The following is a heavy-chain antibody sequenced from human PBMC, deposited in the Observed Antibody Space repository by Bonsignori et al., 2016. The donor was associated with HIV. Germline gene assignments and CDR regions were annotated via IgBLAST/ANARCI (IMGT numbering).Heavy chain of an antibody. D-gene: IGHD4-11*01. CDR2: IYTSGST. Sequence: SETLSLTCTVSGGSISSYYWSWIRQPAGKGLELIGRIYTSGSTNYNPSLKSRVTMSVDTSKNQFSLNLSSVTAADTAVYYCARDASPRPLYDYSRGGVSDYWGQGTLVTVSS. CDR1: GGSISSYY. J-gene: IGHJ4*02. V-gene: IGHV4-4*07. CDR3: ARDASPRPLYDYSRGGVSDY.